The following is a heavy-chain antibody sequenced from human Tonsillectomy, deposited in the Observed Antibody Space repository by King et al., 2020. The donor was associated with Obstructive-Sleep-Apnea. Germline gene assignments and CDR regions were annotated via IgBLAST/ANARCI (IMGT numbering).Heavy chain of an antibody. CDR1: GFTFCDYY. V-gene: IGHV3-11*06. D-gene: IGHD4-17*01. CDR3: VRRKVTTAADAFDL. J-gene: IGHJ3*01. Sequence: VQLVESGGGLVKPGGSLRLSCAASGFTFCDYYMSWIRQAPGKGLEWVSDISSSSSYTNYADSVKGRFSISRDNAKNSLYLQMNSLRGEDTAVYYCVRRKVTTAADAFDLWGQGTMVTVSS. CDR2: ISSSSSYT.